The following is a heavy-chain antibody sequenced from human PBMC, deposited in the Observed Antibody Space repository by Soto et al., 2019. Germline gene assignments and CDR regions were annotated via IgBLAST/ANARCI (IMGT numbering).Heavy chain of an antibody. CDR1: GYTFTSYG. V-gene: IGHV1-18*01. CDR2: ISAYNGNT. D-gene: IGHD3-10*01. J-gene: IGHJ4*02. CDR3: ARAPITMVRGVITEPYYFDY. Sequence: ASVKVSCKASGYTFTSYGISWVRQAPGQGLEWMGWISAYNGNTNYAQKLQGRVTMTTDTSTSTAYMEPRSLRSDDTAVYYCARAPITMVRGVITEPYYFDYWGQGTLVTVSS.